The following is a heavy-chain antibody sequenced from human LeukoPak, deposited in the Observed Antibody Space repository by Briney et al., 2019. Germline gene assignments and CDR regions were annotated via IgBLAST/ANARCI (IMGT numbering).Heavy chain of an antibody. V-gene: IGHV1-3*01. Sequence: ASVKVSCKASGYTFASYAMHWVRQAPGQRLEWMGWINAGNGNTKYSQKFQGRVTITRDTSASTAYRELSSLRSEDTAVYYCARGALYYYDSSGLLDYWGQGTLVTVSS. D-gene: IGHD3-22*01. J-gene: IGHJ4*02. CDR3: ARGALYYYDSSGLLDY. CDR1: GYTFASYA. CDR2: INAGNGNT.